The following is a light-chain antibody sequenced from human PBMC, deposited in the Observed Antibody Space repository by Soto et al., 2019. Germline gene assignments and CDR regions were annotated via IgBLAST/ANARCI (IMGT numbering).Light chain of an antibody. J-gene: IGKJ5*01. CDR2: GAS. Sequence: ENVLTQSPGTLSLSPGERATLSCRASQTVSSYLTWYQQRPGQAPRLLIYGASKRATGIPDRFSGSGSGTDFTLTFSRLEPEDFALYYCQKYGPSPIPFGQGTRLEI. V-gene: IGKV3-20*01. CDR3: QKYGPSPIP. CDR1: QTVSSY.